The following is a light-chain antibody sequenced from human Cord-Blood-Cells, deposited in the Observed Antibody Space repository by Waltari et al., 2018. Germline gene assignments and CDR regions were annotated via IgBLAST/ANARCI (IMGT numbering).Light chain of an antibody. Sequence: DIQLTQSPSFLSASVGDRVTITCRASQGISSYLAWYQQKPGKAPKLLIYAASTLQSGVPARFSGSGSGTEFPRTISSLQPEHLATSDCQERNSYPPCPFDQRTKLKI. CDR3: QERNSYPPCP. CDR1: QGISSY. V-gene: IGKV1-9*01. J-gene: IGKJ2*02. CDR2: AAS.